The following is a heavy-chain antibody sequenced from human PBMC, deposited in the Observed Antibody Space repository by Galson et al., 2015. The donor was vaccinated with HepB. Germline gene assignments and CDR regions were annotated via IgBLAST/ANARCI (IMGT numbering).Heavy chain of an antibody. J-gene: IGHJ4*02. CDR2: ISSSSSYI. Sequence: SLRLSCAASGFTFSSYSMNWVRQAPGKGLEWVSSISSSSSYIYYADSVKGRFTISRDNAKNSLYLQMNSLRAEDTAVYYCATTSGYCSGGSCYQYYFDYWGQGTLVTVSS. V-gene: IGHV3-21*01. D-gene: IGHD2-15*01. CDR3: ATTSGYCSGGSCYQYYFDY. CDR1: GFTFSSYS.